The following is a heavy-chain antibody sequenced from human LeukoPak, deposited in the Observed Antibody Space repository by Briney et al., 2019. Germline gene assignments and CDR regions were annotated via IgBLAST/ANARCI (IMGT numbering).Heavy chain of an antibody. J-gene: IGHJ4*02. CDR3: AKIKNWGPLVYYFDY. D-gene: IGHD7-27*01. V-gene: IGHV3-23*01. CDR2: ISGSGGST. CDR1: GFTFRSYA. Sequence: GGSLRLSCAASGFTFRSYAMSWVRQTPGKGLEWVSAISGSGGSTYYADSVKGRFTISRDNSKNTLYLQMNSLRAEDTAVYYCAKIKNWGPLVYYFDYWGQGTLVTVSS.